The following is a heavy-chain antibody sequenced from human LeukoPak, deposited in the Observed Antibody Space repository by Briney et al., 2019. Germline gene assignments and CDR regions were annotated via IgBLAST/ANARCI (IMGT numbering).Heavy chain of an antibody. V-gene: IGHV4-39*01. Sequence: SETLSLTCTVSGGSISSSNYYWGWLRQPPGKGLEWIGSVSYSGRTYYNPSLKGPVTISVDTSKHQFSLKPSSVTAADTAVYYCARHSSASYYHGSGSYYNVNWGQGTLVTVSS. CDR3: ARHSSASYYHGSGSYYNVN. CDR2: VSYSGRT. CDR1: GGSISSSNYY. D-gene: IGHD3-10*01. J-gene: IGHJ4*02.